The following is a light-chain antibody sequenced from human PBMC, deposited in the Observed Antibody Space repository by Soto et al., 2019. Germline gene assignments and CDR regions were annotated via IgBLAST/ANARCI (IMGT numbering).Light chain of an antibody. CDR2: HVS. CDR3: SSYAGSDTFV. V-gene: IGLV2-14*03. CDR1: SGDVGAYNF. J-gene: IGLJ1*01. Sequence: QSFLTQPASVSGSPGQSITISCTGTSGDVGAYNFVSWYQQHPGKAPKLIIYHVSDRPSGFSSRFSGSKSGNSASLTISGLHAEDEADYYCSSYAGSDTFVFGTGTKVTVL.